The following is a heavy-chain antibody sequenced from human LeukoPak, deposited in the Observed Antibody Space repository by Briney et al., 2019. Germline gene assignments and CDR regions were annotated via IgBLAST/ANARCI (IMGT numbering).Heavy chain of an antibody. CDR3: ARVPSVGSGSYFSYYFDN. CDR2: IYHSGNT. V-gene: IGHV4-59*01. CDR1: GGSISSYD. D-gene: IGHD3-10*01. Sequence: PSETLSLTCSVSGGSISSYDWSWIRQPPGKGLEWIGYIYHSGNTNYNPSLKSRITMSVDTSKNQISLKLNSVTAADTAVYYCARVPSVGSGSYFSYYFDNWGQGTLVTVSS. J-gene: IGHJ4*02.